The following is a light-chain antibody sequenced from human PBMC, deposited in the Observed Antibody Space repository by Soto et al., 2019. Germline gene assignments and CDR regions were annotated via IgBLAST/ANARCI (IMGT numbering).Light chain of an antibody. V-gene: IGLV1-51*01. CDR3: GTWDSGLSAWV. J-gene: IGLJ3*02. Sequence: QSVFTQPPSVSAAPGQKVTISCSGSRSNLGNNYVSWYQQLPGTAPKLLIYDNNKRPSGIPDRVSGSKSGTSATLGITGLQTGDEADYYCGTWDSGLSAWVFGGVAKVTVL. CDR2: DNN. CDR1: RSNLGNNY.